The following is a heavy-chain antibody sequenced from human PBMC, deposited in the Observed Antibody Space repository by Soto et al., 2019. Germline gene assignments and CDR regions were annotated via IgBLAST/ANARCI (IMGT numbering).Heavy chain of an antibody. CDR1: GYDFNIYW. J-gene: IGHJ6*02. CDR3: ARRVHSNSPGGVLDV. Sequence: EVQLVQSGAEVKKPGESLMVSCKASGYDFNIYWIGWVRQLPGKGLEWMGVVYPDDSDTIYSPSFQGLVTISVDKSISTAYLHLSSLKASDTTMYYCARRVHSNSPGGVLDVWGQGTTVIVSS. D-gene: IGHD2-2*01. V-gene: IGHV5-51*03. CDR2: VYPDDSDT.